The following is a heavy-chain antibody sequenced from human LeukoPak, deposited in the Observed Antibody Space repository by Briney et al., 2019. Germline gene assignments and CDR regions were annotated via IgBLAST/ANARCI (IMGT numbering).Heavy chain of an antibody. D-gene: IGHD5-12*01. V-gene: IGHV3-30*19. CDR2: ISYDGSNK. Sequence: GGSLRLSCAASGFTFNNYGMHWVRQAPGKGLEWVAVISYDGSNKYYADSVKGRFTISRDNSKNTLYLQMNSLRAEDTAVYYCARNSGLRKTYGMDVWGQGTTVTVSS. J-gene: IGHJ6*02. CDR1: GFTFNNYG. CDR3: ARNSGLRKTYGMDV.